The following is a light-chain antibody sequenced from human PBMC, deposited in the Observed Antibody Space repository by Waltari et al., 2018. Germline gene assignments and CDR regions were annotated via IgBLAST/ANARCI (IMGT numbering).Light chain of an antibody. Sequence: TGRASQSISSYLNWYQQKPWKAPKLLIYAASSLQSGVPSRFSGSGSGTDFTLTISSLQPEDFATYYCQQSYSTPYTFGQGTKLEIK. CDR2: AAS. V-gene: IGKV1-39*01. J-gene: IGKJ2*01. CDR3: QQSYSTPYT. CDR1: QSISSY.